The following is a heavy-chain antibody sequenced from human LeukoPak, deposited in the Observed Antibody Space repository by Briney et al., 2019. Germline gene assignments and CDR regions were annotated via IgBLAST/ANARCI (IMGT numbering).Heavy chain of an antibody. J-gene: IGHJ4*02. CDR2: ISGSGGST. CDR3: ARGRFLEWLPQAPFDY. CDR1: GFTFSSYA. D-gene: IGHD3-3*01. Sequence: GGSLRLSCAASGFTFSSYAMSWVRQAPGKGLEWVSAISGSGGSTYYADSVKGRFTISRDNSKNTLYLQMNSLRAEDTAVYYCARGRFLEWLPQAPFDYWGQGTLVTVSS. V-gene: IGHV3-23*01.